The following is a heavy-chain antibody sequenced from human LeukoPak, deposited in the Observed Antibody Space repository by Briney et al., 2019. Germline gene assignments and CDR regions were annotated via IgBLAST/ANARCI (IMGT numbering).Heavy chain of an antibody. J-gene: IGHJ4*02. CDR2: ISYDGSNK. CDR3: AKGALYYDFWSGYPD. V-gene: IGHV3-30-3*01. D-gene: IGHD3-3*01. Sequence: PGGSLRLSCAASGFTFSSYAMHWVRQAPGKGLEWVAVISYDGSNKYYADSVKGRFTISRDNSKNTLYLQMNSLRAEDTAVYYCAKGALYYDFWSGYPDWGQGTLVTVSS. CDR1: GFTFSSYA.